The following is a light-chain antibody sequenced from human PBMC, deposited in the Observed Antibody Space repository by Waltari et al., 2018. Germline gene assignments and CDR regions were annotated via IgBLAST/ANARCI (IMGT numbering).Light chain of an antibody. V-gene: IGLV2-14*03. J-gene: IGLJ2*01. CDR2: DVS. Sequence: QSALTQPASVSGSPGQSITISCTGTSSDVGGYNYVSCYQQHPGKAPKPMIFDVSNRPSGVSNRFSGSKSGNTASLTISGLQAEDEADYYCSSYISSSTLELFGGGTSLTVL. CDR3: SSYISSSTLEL. CDR1: SSDVGGYNY.